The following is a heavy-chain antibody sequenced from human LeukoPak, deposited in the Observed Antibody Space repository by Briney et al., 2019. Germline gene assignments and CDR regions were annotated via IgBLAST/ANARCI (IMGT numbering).Heavy chain of an antibody. D-gene: IGHD5-24*01. V-gene: IGHV1-2*02. Sequence: ASVKVSCKASGYTFTEYYMHWMRQAPGQGLEWMGWINPKSGGTNFAQKFQGRVTMTRDTSITTAYMDLNSLTSDGTAMYYCTILNSDRVWGQGTQVTVSS. CDR1: GYTFTEYY. CDR2: INPKSGGT. J-gene: IGHJ4*02. CDR3: TILNSDRV.